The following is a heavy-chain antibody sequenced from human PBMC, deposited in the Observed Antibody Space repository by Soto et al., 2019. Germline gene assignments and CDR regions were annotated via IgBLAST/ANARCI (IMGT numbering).Heavy chain of an antibody. Sequence: QVQLVQSGAEVKKPGSSVKVSCKASGGTFSSYTISWVRQAPGQGLEWMGRIIPILGIANYAQKFQGRVTINEDKSTSTAYMELSSLRAEDTAVYYCARDPDYYDSSGYGPWGQGTLVTVSS. V-gene: IGHV1-69*08. J-gene: IGHJ5*02. CDR3: ARDPDYYDSSGYGP. D-gene: IGHD3-22*01. CDR2: IIPILGIA. CDR1: GGTFSSYT.